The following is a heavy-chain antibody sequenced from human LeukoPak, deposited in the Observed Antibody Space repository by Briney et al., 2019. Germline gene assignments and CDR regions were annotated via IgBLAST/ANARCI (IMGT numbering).Heavy chain of an antibody. CDR3: AREARFLEFGSWFDP. CDR2: IYYSGST. J-gene: IGHJ5*02. D-gene: IGHD3-3*01. Sequence: PSQTLSLTCTVSGGSISSGGYYWSWIRQHPGKGLEWIGYIYYSGSTYYNPSLKSRVTISVDTSKNRFSLKPSSVTAADTAVYYCAREARFLEFGSWFDPWGQGTLVTVSS. CDR1: GGSISSGGYY. V-gene: IGHV4-31*03.